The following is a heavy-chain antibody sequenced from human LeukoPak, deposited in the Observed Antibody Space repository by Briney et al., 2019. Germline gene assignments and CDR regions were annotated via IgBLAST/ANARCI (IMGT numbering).Heavy chain of an antibody. V-gene: IGHV4-59*01. CDR2: IYYSGST. CDR3: ARAGAAAGTLDY. J-gene: IGHJ4*02. Sequence: SETLSLTCAVYGGSFSGYYWSWIRQPPGKGLEWIGYIYYSGSTNYNPSLKSRVTISVDTSKNQFSLKLSSVTAADTAVYYCARAGAAAGTLDYWGQGTLVTVSS. D-gene: IGHD6-13*01. CDR1: GGSFSGYY.